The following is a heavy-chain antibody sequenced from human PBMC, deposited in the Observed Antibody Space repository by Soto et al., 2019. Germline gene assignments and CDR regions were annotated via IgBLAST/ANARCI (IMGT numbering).Heavy chain of an antibody. CDR3: ARRNRITIFGVVTNENWFDP. CDR2: IIPIFGTA. V-gene: IGHV1-69*05. Sequence: ASVKVSCKASGGTFSSYAISWVRQAPGQGLEWMGGIIPIFGTANYAQKFQGRVTMTRDTSTSTVYMELSSLRSEDTAVYYCARRNRITIFGVVTNENWFDPWGQGTLVTVSS. D-gene: IGHD3-3*01. J-gene: IGHJ5*02. CDR1: GGTFSSYA.